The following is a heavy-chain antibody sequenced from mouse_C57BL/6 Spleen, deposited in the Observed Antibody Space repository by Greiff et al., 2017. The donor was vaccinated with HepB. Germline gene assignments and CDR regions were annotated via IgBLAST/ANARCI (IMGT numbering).Heavy chain of an antibody. V-gene: IGHV1-69*01. J-gene: IGHJ1*03. Sequence: QVQLQQPGAELVMPGASVKLSCKASGYTFTSYWMHWVKQRPGQGLEWIGEIHPSDSYTNYNQKFKGKSTLTVDKSSSTAYMQLSSLTSEDSAVYYCARLGGVGYFDVWGTGTTVTVSS. CDR2: IHPSDSYT. CDR3: ARLGGVGYFDV. D-gene: IGHD1-1*01. CDR1: GYTFTSYW.